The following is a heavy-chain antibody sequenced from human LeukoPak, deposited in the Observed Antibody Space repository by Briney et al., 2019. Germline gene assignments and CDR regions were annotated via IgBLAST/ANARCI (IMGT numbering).Heavy chain of an antibody. V-gene: IGHV3-23*01. CDR1: GFTFSSYA. D-gene: IGHD6-6*01. Sequence: PGGSLRLPCAASGFTFSSYAMSWVRQAPGKGLEWVSAISGSGGSTYYADSVEGRFTISRDNSKNTLYLQMNSLRAEDTAVYYCAKDSSPHNPTNWFDPWGQGTLVTVSS. CDR3: AKDSSPHNPTNWFDP. CDR2: ISGSGGST. J-gene: IGHJ5*02.